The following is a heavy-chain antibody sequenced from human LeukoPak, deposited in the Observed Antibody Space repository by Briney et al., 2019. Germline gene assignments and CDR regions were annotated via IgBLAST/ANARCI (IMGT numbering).Heavy chain of an antibody. CDR2: FDPEDGET. V-gene: IGHV1-24*01. D-gene: IGHD6-13*01. Sequence: ASVKVSCKASGGTFSSYAINWVRQAPGKGLEWMGGFDPEDGETIYAQKFQGRVTMTEDTSTDTAYMELSSLRSEDTAVYYCATSAGYSSSWYVDWGQGTLVTVSS. CDR1: GGTFSSYA. CDR3: ATSAGYSSSWYVD. J-gene: IGHJ4*02.